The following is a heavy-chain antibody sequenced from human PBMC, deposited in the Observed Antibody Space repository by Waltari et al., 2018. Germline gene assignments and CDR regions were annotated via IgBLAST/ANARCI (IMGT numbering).Heavy chain of an antibody. CDR3: ARGDPSVYYTSHMDV. CDR2: INPNNGGT. V-gene: IGHV1-2*02. CDR1: GCTFTSNS. Sequence: QVQLVQSGAEVKKHGDTVKVSCKATGCTFTSNSMHWVRQAPGQGLEWMGWINPNNGGTNYAQKFQGRVTMTRDTSISTAFMDLSRLKSDDTAVYFCARGDPSVYYTSHMDVWGKGTTVTVSS. D-gene: IGHD3-3*01. J-gene: IGHJ6*03.